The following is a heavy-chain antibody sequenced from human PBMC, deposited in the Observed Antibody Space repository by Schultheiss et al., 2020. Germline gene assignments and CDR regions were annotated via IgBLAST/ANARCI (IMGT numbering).Heavy chain of an antibody. J-gene: IGHJ4*02. V-gene: IGHV4-61*05. Sequence: SETLSLTCTVSGGSISSSSYYWSWIRQPPGKGLEWIGYIYYSGSTYYNPSLKSRVTISVDTSKNQFSLKLSSVTAADTAVYYCARGPRDGYTYYFDYWGQGTLVTVSS. CDR2: IYYSGST. D-gene: IGHD5-24*01. CDR1: GGSISSSSYY. CDR3: ARGPRDGYTYYFDY.